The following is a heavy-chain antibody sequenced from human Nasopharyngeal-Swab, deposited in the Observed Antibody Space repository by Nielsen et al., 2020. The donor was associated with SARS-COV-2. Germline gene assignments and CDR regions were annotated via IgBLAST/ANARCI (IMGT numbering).Heavy chain of an antibody. CDR3: TRAPRDSWNGYYYGMDV. J-gene: IGHJ6*02. Sequence: GESLKISCTASGFTFGDYAMSWVRQASGKGLEWVGFIRSKAYGGTTEYAASVKGRFTISRDDSKSIAYLQMNSLKTEDTAVYYCTRAPRDSWNGYYYGMDVWGQGTTVTVSS. CDR2: IRSKAYGGTT. D-gene: IGHD1-1*01. V-gene: IGHV3-49*04. CDR1: GFTFGDYA.